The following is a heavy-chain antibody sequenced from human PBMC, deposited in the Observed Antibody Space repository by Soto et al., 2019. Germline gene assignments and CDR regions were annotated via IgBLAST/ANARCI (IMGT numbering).Heavy chain of an antibody. V-gene: IGHV4-34*01. Sequence: SETLSLTCAVYGGSFSGYYWSWIRQPPGEGLEWIGEINHSGSTNYNPSLKSRVTISVDTSKNQFSLKLNSVTAADTAVYYCAGGYIHSRRSYPNWVQGTLVTV. J-gene: IGHJ4*02. CDR1: GGSFSGYY. CDR2: INHSGST. D-gene: IGHD4-4*01. CDR3: AGGYIHSRRSYPN.